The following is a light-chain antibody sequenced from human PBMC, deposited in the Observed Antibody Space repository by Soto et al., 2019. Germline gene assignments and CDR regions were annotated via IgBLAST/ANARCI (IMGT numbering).Light chain of an antibody. CDR1: QSISNR. V-gene: IGKV1-5*01. CDR2: DAS. CDR3: QQYDTYST. Sequence: DIQMTQSPSTLSASVGERVTITCRASQSISNRLAWYHQKPGKTPNLLIYDASNLGSGVPSRFSGSGSGTEFTLTISSLQPDDFATYYCQQYDTYSTFGQGTKVDIK. J-gene: IGKJ1*01.